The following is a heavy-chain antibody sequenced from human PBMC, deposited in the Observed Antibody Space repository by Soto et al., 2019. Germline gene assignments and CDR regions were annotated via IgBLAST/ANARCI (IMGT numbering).Heavy chain of an antibody. Sequence: QSGGSLRLSCAASGFTFDDYSIHWVRQAPWKGLEWVSGISWNSVSIGYADSVKGRFTVSRDNAKNSLYLQMNSLRAEDTALYYCAKDMGSGAIAASWDDAFDICGQGTMVTV. D-gene: IGHD6-6*01. CDR1: GFTFDDYS. J-gene: IGHJ3*02. CDR2: ISWNSVSI. CDR3: AKDMGSGAIAASWDDAFDI. V-gene: IGHV3-9*01.